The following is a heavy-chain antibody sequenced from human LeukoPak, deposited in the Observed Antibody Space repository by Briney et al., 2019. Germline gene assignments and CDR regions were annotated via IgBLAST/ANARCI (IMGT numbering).Heavy chain of an antibody. CDR3: ARETLRSYSNNWFDP. CDR1: GGTFSSYA. Sequence: RASVKVSCKASGGTFSSYAISWVRQAPGQGLEWMGGIIPIFGTANYAQKFQGRVTITADKSTSTAYMELSSLRSEDTAVYYCARETLRSYSNNWFDPWGQGTLVTVSS. V-gene: IGHV1-69*06. J-gene: IGHJ5*02. D-gene: IGHD2-15*01. CDR2: IIPIFGTA.